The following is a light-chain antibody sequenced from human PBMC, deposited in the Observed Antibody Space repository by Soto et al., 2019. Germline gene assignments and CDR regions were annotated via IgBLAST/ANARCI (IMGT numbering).Light chain of an antibody. CDR2: DTS. CDR3: QQYNNWPLT. J-gene: IGKJ3*01. CDR1: QSVRIN. Sequence: EIVMTQSPATLSVSPGERATLSCRASQSVRINLAWYQQKPGQAPRLLIYDTSTRATGIPASFSGSGSGTEFTLTISSLQSEDFAVYYCQQYNNWPLTFGPGTKVDIK. V-gene: IGKV3-15*01.